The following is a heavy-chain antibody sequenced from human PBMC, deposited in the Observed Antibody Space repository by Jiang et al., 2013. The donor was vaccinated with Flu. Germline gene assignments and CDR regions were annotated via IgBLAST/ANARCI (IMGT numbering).Heavy chain of an antibody. D-gene: IGHD3-16*01. Sequence: GAEVKKPGASVKVSCKASGYTFLNYGVSWVRQAPGQGLEWMGWISPYNDDTRYAQKVQGRVTLTTDTSTSTAYMELRSLRSDDTAVYYCARDRKAWGENWFDPWGQGTLVTVSS. CDR3: ARDRKAWGENWFDP. CDR2: ISPYNDDT. V-gene: IGHV1-18*01. CDR1: GYTFLNYG. J-gene: IGHJ5*02.